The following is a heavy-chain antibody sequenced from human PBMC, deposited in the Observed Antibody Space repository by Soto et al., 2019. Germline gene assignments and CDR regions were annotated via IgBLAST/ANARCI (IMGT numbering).Heavy chain of an antibody. D-gene: IGHD2-21*02. Sequence: ASVKVSCTASGYTFTSYGIIWVRQAPGQGLEWMGWISTYNGDTKYAQRLQGRVTMTTDTSTSTAYMELKNLRSDDTAVYCCATGGGNSLSYFEYWGQATLVTVSS. J-gene: IGHJ4*02. CDR2: ISTYNGDT. CDR3: ATGGGNSLSYFEY. V-gene: IGHV1-18*01. CDR1: GYTFTSYG.